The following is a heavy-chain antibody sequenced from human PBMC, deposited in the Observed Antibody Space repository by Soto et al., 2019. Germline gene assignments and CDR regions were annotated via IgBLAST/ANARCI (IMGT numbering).Heavy chain of an antibody. V-gene: IGHV3-23*01. D-gene: IGHD3-22*01. J-gene: IGHJ4*02. CDR2: ISGSGGST. CDR3: AKDLPLDHYHSSGYDFDY. Sequence: PGGSLRLSCAASGFTFSSYAMSWVRQAPGKGLEWVSAISGSGGSTYYADSVKGRFTISRDNSKNTLYLQMNSLRAEDTAVYYCAKDLPLDHYHSSGYDFDYWGQGNLVTVSS. CDR1: GFTFSSYA.